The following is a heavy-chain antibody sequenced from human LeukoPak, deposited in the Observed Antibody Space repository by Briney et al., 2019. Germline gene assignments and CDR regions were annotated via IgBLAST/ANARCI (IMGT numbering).Heavy chain of an antibody. V-gene: IGHV3-9*03. D-gene: IGHD2-15*01. J-gene: IGHJ3*02. CDR3: AKDLNHSGAVGAFDI. CDR2: ISWNSGSI. Sequence: PGRSLRLSCAASGFTFDDYAMHWVRQAPGKGLEWVSGISWNSGSIGYADSVKGRFTISRDNAKNSLYLQMNSLRAEDMALYYCAKDLNHSGAVGAFDIWGQGTMVTVSS. CDR1: GFTFDDYA.